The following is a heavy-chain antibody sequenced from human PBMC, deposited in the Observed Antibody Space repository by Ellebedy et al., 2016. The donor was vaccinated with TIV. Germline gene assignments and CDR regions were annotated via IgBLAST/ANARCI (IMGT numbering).Heavy chain of an antibody. D-gene: IGHD3-10*01. CDR1: GFTFSSYA. CDR2: ISDTSI. J-gene: IGHJ6*03. CDR3: VRFSRGAPFADYYYYMDV. V-gene: IGHV3-21*01. Sequence: PGGSLRLSCAASGFTFSSYAMHWVRQAPGKGLEWVSFISDTSIYYADAVEGRFTISRDNAKNSLYLQMNSLRAEDTAVYYCVRFSRGAPFADYYYYMDVWGEGTPVTVSS.